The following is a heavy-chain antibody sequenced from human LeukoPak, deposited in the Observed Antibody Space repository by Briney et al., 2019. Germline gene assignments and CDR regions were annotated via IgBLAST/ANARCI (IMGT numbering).Heavy chain of an antibody. J-gene: IGHJ4*02. CDR3: ASSIVGATYNDY. Sequence: PGGSLRLSCAAPGFTFSSYAMSWVRQAPGKGLEWVSAISGSGGSTYYADSVKGRFTISRDNSKNTLYLQMNSLRAEDTAVYYCASSIVGATYNDYWGQGTLVTVSS. D-gene: IGHD1-26*01. CDR1: GFTFSSYA. V-gene: IGHV3-23*01. CDR2: ISGSGGST.